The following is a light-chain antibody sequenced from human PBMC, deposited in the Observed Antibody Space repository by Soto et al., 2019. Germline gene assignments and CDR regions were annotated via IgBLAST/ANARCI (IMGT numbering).Light chain of an antibody. CDR2: DVS. CDR3: SSYTGSSTLVV. V-gene: IGLV2-14*03. J-gene: IGLJ2*01. CDR1: SSDVGGYNY. Sequence: QSALTQPASVSGSPGQSITISCTGTSSDVGGYNYVSWYQQHPGKAPKLMIYDVSSRPSGVSNRFSGSKSGNTASLTISGLQAEDEAEYYCSSYTGSSTLVVFGGGTKVTVL.